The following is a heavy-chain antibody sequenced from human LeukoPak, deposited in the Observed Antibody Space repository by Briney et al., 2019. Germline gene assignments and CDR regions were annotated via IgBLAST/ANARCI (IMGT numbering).Heavy chain of an antibody. CDR2: INAGNGNT. Sequence: GASVKVSCKASGYTFTNYAIHWVRQAPGQSLEWMGWINAGNGNTKYSQKFQGRVTITRDTSGSTVYMEVSSLRSEDTAVYYCARAPGGDYWGQGTLVTVSS. CDR3: ARAPGGDY. CDR1: GYTFTNYA. D-gene: IGHD3-16*01. J-gene: IGHJ4*02. V-gene: IGHV1-3*01.